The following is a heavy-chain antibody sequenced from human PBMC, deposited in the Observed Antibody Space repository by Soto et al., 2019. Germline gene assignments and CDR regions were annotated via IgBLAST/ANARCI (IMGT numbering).Heavy chain of an antibody. V-gene: IGHV4-34*01. D-gene: IGHD5-12*01. CDR3: ARRIVSTETFDY. CDR2: VNNSGIN. J-gene: IGHJ4*02. CDR1: GGSFSGYY. Sequence: SETLSLTCAVYGGSFSGYYWTWIRQPPETGLEWIGSVNNSGINTYNPSLKSRVTISVDTSKNQFSLKLTSVTAADTAIYYCARRIVSTETFDYWGQGTLVTVSS.